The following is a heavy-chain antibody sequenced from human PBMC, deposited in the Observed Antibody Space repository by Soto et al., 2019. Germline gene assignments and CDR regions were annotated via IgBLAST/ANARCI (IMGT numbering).Heavy chain of an antibody. D-gene: IGHD5-18*01. V-gene: IGHV3-30*04. J-gene: IGHJ6*02. CDR2: ISYDGRNK. CDR1: GFTFSSYA. CDR3: ERDTSVDAGMVTYYSNGMDV. Sequence: QVQLVESGGGVVQPGRSLRLSCAASGFTFSSYAMHWVRQAPGKGLEWVAGISYDGRNKYYANSVKGRFTISRDNSENGLYLQMNGLIAEDTAVYYCERDTSVDAGMVTYYSNGMDVWGQGTTVTVSS.